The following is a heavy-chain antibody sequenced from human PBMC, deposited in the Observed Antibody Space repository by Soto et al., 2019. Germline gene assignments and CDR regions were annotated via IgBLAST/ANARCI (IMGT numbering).Heavy chain of an antibody. V-gene: IGHV3-23*01. CDR3: AKGPPLGECPPRGFDY. CDR1: GFTFSNYA. CDR2: ISATGGST. D-gene: IGHD3-16*01. Sequence: EVQLLESGGGLVQPGGSLRLSCAASGFTFSNYALNWVRQAPGKGLEWVSLISATGGSTYYADSVQGRFTISRDNSKNTLYLQMNSLRVEDTAVYYCAKGPPLGECPPRGFDYWGQGTLVTVSS. J-gene: IGHJ4*02.